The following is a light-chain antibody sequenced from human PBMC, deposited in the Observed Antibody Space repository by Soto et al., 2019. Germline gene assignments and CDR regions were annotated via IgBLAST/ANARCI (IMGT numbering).Light chain of an antibody. CDR3: QQYNSHSKYT. CDR1: QSISSW. CDR2: DAS. Sequence: DIQMTQSPSTLSASVGDSVTITCRASQSISSWLAWYQQKPGKAPNLLIYDASTFESGVPSRFSGSGSGTEFTLTISSLQPDYFSTYYCQQYNSHSKYTFGQGTKLQIK. J-gene: IGKJ2*01. V-gene: IGKV1-5*01.